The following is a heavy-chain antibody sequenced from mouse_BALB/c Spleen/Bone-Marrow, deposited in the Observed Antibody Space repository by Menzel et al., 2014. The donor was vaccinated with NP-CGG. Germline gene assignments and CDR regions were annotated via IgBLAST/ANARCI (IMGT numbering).Heavy chain of an antibody. D-gene: IGHD2-1*01. CDR3: ARGNYGNYVDYFDY. CDR2: INSNGGST. Sequence: EVQLQESGGGLVQPGGSLKLSCAASGFTFSSYGMSWVRQTPDKRLELVASINSNGGSTYYPDSVKGRFTISRDNAKNTLSLQMSSLKSEDTAMYYCARGNYGNYVDYFDYWGRGTTLTVSS. J-gene: IGHJ2*01. V-gene: IGHV5-6-3*01. CDR1: GFTFSSYG.